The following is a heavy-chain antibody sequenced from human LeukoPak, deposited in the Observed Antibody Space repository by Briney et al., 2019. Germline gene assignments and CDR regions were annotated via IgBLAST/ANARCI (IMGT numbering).Heavy chain of an antibody. D-gene: IGHD6-13*01. CDR1: GFTFSSYA. V-gene: IGHV3-74*01. J-gene: IGHJ4*02. CDR3: ARGRSSWFDY. CDR2: INSDGSST. Sequence: GGSLRLSCAASGFTFSSYAMNWVRQAPGKGLEWVSRINSDGSSTIYADSVKGRFTISRDNAKNTLYLQMNSLRAEDTAVYYCARGRSSWFDYWGQGTLVTVSS.